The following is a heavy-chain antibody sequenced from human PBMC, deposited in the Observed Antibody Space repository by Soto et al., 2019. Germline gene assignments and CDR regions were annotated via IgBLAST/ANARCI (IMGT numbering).Heavy chain of an antibody. CDR3: AREGNLGRWIQPLDS. CDR2: IHYNGNT. J-gene: IGHJ4*02. D-gene: IGHD2-2*03. CDR1: GGSFSGYY. V-gene: IGHV4-59*01. Sequence: SETLSLTCAVFGGSFSGYYWNWIRQPPGKGLEWIGNIHYNGNTKYSPSLKSRVTMSVDTSKNHFSLKLISVTTADTAVYFCAREGNLGRWIQPLDSWGQGTLVTVSS.